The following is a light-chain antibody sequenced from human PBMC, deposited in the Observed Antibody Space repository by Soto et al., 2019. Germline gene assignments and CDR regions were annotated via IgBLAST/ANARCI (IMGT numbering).Light chain of an antibody. V-gene: IGLV3-21*02. J-gene: IGLJ1*01. Sequence: SYELTQPPSMSVAPGQTARITCGGNNLGSKTVHWYQQKAGQAPVLVVYDDSDRPSGIPERFSGSNSGNTATLTISKVEAGDEADYYCQVWDVSTVHYVFGTGTKVTVL. CDR3: QVWDVSTVHYV. CDR1: NLGSKT. CDR2: DDS.